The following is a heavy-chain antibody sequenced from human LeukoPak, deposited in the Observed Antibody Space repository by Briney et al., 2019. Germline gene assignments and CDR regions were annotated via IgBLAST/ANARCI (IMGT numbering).Heavy chain of an antibody. V-gene: IGHV4-4*07. CDR2: IYTSGST. Sequence: SETLSLTCTVSGGSISSYYWSWIRQPAGKGLEWIGRIYTSGSTNYNPSLKSRVTMSVDTSKDQFSLKLSSVTAADTAVYYCAREGRYCSSTSCSYFDFWGQGTLVTVSS. CDR3: AREGRYCSSTSCSYFDF. CDR1: GGSISSYY. D-gene: IGHD2-2*01. J-gene: IGHJ4*02.